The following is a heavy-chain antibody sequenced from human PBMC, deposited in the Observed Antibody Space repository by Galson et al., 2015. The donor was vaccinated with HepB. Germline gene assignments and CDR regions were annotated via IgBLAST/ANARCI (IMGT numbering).Heavy chain of an antibody. V-gene: IGHV3-53*01. J-gene: IGHJ4*02. CDR1: DFTVSSNY. Sequence: SLRLSCAASDFTVSSNYMNWVRQAPGKGLEWVSVLYNYDDTDYADSVKGRFTISRDNSKNTLYLQMTSLRAEDTAIYYCARGDYLWGTYRSGYFDLWGQGTLVTVS. CDR3: ARGDYLWGTYRSGYFDL. D-gene: IGHD3-16*02. CDR2: LYNYDDT.